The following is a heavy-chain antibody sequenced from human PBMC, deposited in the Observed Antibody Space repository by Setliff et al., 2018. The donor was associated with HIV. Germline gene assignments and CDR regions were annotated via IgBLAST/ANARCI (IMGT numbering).Heavy chain of an antibody. V-gene: IGHV1-69*13. CDR1: GGTFSSYA. J-gene: IGHJ6*02. CDR3: ASPSTYYNFWSGYYTAYYYGMDV. CDR2: IIPIFGTA. Sequence: SVKVSCKASGGTFSSYAISWVRQAPGQGLEWMGGIIPIFGTANYAQKFQGRVTITADESTSTAYMELSSLRSEDTAVYYCASPSTYYNFWSGYYTAYYYGMDVWGQGTTVTVSS. D-gene: IGHD3-3*01.